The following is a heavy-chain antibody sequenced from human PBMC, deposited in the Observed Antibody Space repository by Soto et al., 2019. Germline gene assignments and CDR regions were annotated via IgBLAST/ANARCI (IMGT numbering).Heavy chain of an antibody. V-gene: IGHV3-30-3*01. D-gene: IGHD5-12*01. J-gene: IGHJ4*02. CDR1: GFTFSSYA. CDR3: ARDLGYACYFDY. CDR2: ISYDGSNK. Sequence: QVQLVESGGGVVQPGRSLRLSCAASGFTFSSYAMHWVRQAPGKGLEWVAVISYDGSNKYYADSVKGRFTISRDNSKNTLYLQMNSLRAEDTAVYYCARDLGYACYFDYWGQGTLVTVSS.